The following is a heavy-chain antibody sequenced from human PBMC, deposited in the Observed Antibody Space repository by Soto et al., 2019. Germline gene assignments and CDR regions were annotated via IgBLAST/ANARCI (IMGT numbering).Heavy chain of an antibody. CDR1: GFTFSRYP. Sequence: GGSLRLSCATFGFTFSRYPIHWVRQAPGKGLEWVAGISFDETNKKYADSVRGRLTVSRDNSMSTIYLQMDSLETEDTAAYFCAREEPHPAPLVFWGQGTQVTVS. CDR3: AREEPHPAPLVF. J-gene: IGHJ4*02. V-gene: IGHV3-30-3*01. CDR2: ISFDETNK.